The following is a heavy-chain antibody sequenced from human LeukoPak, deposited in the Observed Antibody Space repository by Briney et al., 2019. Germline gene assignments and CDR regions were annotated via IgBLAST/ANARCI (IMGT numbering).Heavy chain of an antibody. CDR3: ARDGSPHYYDSSGYYPFDY. J-gene: IGHJ4*02. Sequence: GRSLRLSCAASGFTFSSYAMHWVTQAPGKGLEGVAVISYDGSNKYYADSVKGRFTISRDNSKNTLYLQMNSLRAEDTAVYYCARDGSPHYYDSSGYYPFDYWGQGTLVTVSS. V-gene: IGHV3-30-3*01. D-gene: IGHD3-22*01. CDR2: ISYDGSNK. CDR1: GFTFSSYA.